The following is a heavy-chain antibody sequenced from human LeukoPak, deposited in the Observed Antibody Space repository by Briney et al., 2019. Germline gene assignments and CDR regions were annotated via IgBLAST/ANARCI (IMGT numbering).Heavy chain of an antibody. CDR3: ARDGTAAGLYFDL. J-gene: IGHJ4*01. CDR2: IKQDGGEK. V-gene: IGHV3-7*01. CDR1: GFTFSSHW. D-gene: IGHD6-13*01. Sequence: GGSLILSCAVSGFTFSSHWMNWVHQAPGKGLEWVASIKQDGGEKSYVDSVKGRFTISRDNAKNSLYLQMSSLRVEDTAIYYCARDGTAAGLYFDLWGQGTLVTVSS.